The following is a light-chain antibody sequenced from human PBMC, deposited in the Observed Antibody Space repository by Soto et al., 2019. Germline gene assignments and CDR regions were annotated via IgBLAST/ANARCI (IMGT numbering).Light chain of an antibody. CDR1: QIISNW. Sequence: DIQMTQSPSTLSASVGDRVTITCRASQIISNWLAWYQQKPGKAPKLLIYKASSLESGVPPRYSGSGSGTEFTLTISSLQPDDFATYYCQQYNNYWTFGQGTKVELK. J-gene: IGKJ1*01. CDR3: QQYNNYWT. CDR2: KAS. V-gene: IGKV1-5*03.